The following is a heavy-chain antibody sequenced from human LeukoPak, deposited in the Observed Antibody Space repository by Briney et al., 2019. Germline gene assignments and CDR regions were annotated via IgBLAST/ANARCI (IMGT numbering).Heavy chain of an antibody. CDR3: SRNGIVDCDF. CDR2: IRRSAYGGAA. V-gene: IGHV3-49*04. J-gene: IGHJ4*02. Sequence: PGQTLRLSCTTSGFAFDDFAISWVRQPAGQGLEWVGFIRRSAYGGAAEYAASVEGRLIISRDDSKGNAYLQMNSLKSEDTAVYCSRNGIVDCDFGARGSGVRVS. CDR1: GFAFDDFA. D-gene: IGHD1-26*01.